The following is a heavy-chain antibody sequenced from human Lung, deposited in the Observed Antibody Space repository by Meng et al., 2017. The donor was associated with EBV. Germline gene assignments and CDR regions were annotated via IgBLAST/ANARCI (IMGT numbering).Heavy chain of an antibody. Sequence: QVQLQESGPGLVKPSETLSLTCTVSSDSVRSNSYYWSWIRQPPGKGLEWIGHIYHSGSTNYNPSLASRVTISVDTSKNQFSLKLSSVIAADTAVYHCVRVQKRTSGWLRLNWGRGILVTVSS. CDR2: IYHSGST. CDR1: SDSVRSNSYY. CDR3: VRVQKRTSGWLRLN. J-gene: IGHJ4*02. D-gene: IGHD5-12*01. V-gene: IGHV4-61*01.